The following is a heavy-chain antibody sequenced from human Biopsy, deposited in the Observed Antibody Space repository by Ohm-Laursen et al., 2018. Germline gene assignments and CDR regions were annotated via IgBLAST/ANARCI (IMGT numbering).Heavy chain of an antibody. Sequence: GTLSLTCAVYGESFNGYYWSWIRQTPGKGLEWIGEINHSGRTNYNPSLKSRVTISVDTSKNQFSLKVRSVTAADTAIYYCARGSGYFKLDVWGQGPRSPSP. CDR1: GESFNGYY. CDR3: ARGSGYFKLDV. CDR2: INHSGRT. J-gene: IGHJ6*02. D-gene: IGHD5-12*01. V-gene: IGHV4-34*01.